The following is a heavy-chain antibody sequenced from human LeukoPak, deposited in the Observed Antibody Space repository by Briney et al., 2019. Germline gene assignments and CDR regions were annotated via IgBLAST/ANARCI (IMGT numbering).Heavy chain of an antibody. V-gene: IGHV3-48*03. CDR1: GFTFSSYE. J-gene: IGHJ5*02. CDR2: ISSSGSTI. CDR3: ASTNYYYDSSGYLRNLPFDP. Sequence: SGGSLRLSCAASGFTFSSYEMNWVRQAPGKGLEWVSYISSSGSTIYYADSVKGRFTISRNNAKNSLYLQMNSLRAEDTAVYYCASTNYYYDSSGYLRNLPFDPWGQGTLVTVSS. D-gene: IGHD3-22*01.